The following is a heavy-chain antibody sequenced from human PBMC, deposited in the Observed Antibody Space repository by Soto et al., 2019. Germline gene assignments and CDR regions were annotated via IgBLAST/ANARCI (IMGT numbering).Heavy chain of an antibody. V-gene: IGHV3-30*18. CDR2: ISYDGSNK. CDR3: AKDRGSGVTDYYYHGMDV. D-gene: IGHD3-10*01. CDR1: GFTFSSSG. Sequence: QVQLVESGGGVVQPGRSLRLSCAASGFTFSSSGMHWVRQAPGKGLEWVAVISYDGSNKYYADSVKGRFTISRDKSKNTLNLQMSSLRAEDTAVYYCAKDRGSGVTDYYYHGMDVWGQGTTVTVSS. J-gene: IGHJ6*02.